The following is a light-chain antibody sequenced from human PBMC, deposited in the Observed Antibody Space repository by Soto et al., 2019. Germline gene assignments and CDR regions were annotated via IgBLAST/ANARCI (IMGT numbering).Light chain of an antibody. CDR3: QQYNSYSSMYT. CDR1: QSVSSF. Sequence: EIVLTQSPATLSLSAGERATLSCRASQSVSSFLAWYQQKPGQAPRLLIYDASNRATRIPARFSGSGSGTDFTLTINILEPDDFATYYSQQYNSYSSMYTFGQGTKLEIK. J-gene: IGKJ2*01. CDR2: DAS. V-gene: IGKV3-11*01.